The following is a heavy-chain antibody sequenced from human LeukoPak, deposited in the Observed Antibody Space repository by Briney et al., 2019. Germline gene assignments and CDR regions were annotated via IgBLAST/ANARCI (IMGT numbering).Heavy chain of an antibody. CDR1: GGSVSDYY. J-gene: IGHJ5*02. CDR2: IYYTGST. CDR3: ARDENGYVWGSFRA. V-gene: IGHV4-59*02. Sequence: SETLSLTCTISGGSVSDYYWSWIRQSPGKGLEWIGYIYYTGSTTYNPSLKSRVTMSADTSKNQFSLNLNSVTAADTAVYYCARDENGYVWGSFRAWGQGTLVTVSS. D-gene: IGHD3-16*02.